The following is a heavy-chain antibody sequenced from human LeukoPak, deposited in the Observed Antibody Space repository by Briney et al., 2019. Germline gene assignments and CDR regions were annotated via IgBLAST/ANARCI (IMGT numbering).Heavy chain of an antibody. J-gene: IGHJ6*02. CDR3: ARLITTPTPMDV. Sequence: GGSLRLSCAASGFTFSIYSMHWVRQAPGEGLEWVSYISSSSSNTYYADSVKGRFTISRDNAKNSLYLQMNSLRDEDTAVYYCARLITTPTPMDVWGHGTTVTVSS. V-gene: IGHV3-48*02. D-gene: IGHD1-1*01. CDR1: GFTFSIYS. CDR2: ISSSSSNT.